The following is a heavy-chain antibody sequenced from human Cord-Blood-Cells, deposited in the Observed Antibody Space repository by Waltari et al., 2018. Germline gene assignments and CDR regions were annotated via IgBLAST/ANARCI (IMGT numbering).Heavy chain of an antibody. V-gene: IGHV1-69*01. Sequence: QVQLVQSGAEVKKPGSSVKVSCKASGGTFSSYAISWVRQTPGQGLEWMGGIIPIFGTANYAQKFQGRGTITADESTSTAYMELSSLRSEDTAVYYCARESREGYCSGGSCSNFDYWGQGTLVTVSS. D-gene: IGHD2-15*01. CDR2: IIPIFGTA. J-gene: IGHJ4*02. CDR1: GGTFSSYA. CDR3: ARESREGYCSGGSCSNFDY.